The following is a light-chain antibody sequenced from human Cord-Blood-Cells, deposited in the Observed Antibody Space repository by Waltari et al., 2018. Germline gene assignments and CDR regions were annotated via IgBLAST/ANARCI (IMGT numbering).Light chain of an antibody. CDR2: AAD. CDR3: LQYYSYPRA. J-gene: IGKJ1*01. CDR1: QGISSY. Sequence: AIRMTQSPSSFSASTGYRVTITCRASQGISSYLAWYHQIPGNAPKLLISAADTLQSGVPSRFSGSGYGTDFTRTISFLQSEDFATYYCLQYYSYPRAFGQGTKVEIK. V-gene: IGKV1-8*01.